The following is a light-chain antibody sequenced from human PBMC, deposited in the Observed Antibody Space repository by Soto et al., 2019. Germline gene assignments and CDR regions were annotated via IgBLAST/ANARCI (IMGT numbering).Light chain of an antibody. CDR1: QSSSSW. CDR2: KAS. Sequence: DIQMTQSPSTLSASVGHRVTITCRASQSSSSWLAWYQQKPEKAPKLLIFKASSLQSGVPSRFSGSGSGTEFTLTISSLQPDDFATYYCQQYSSHSPYTFGQGTKLEIK. CDR3: QQYSSHSPYT. V-gene: IGKV1-5*03. J-gene: IGKJ2*01.